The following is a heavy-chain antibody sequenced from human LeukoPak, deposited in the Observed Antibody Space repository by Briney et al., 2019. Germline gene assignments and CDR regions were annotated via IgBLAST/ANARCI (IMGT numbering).Heavy chain of an antibody. J-gene: IGHJ4*02. D-gene: IGHD3-10*01. CDR3: ATMMYGSGNYYNSDY. V-gene: IGHV4-38-2*02. CDR1: NYSISRTYH. CDR2: IYHSGTT. Sequence: YPSETLSLTCSVSNYSISRTYHWGWIRQPPGKGLEWIGTIYHSGTTYYSPSLESRVTISIHTSKNQFSLRLTSVTAADTAVYYCATMMYGSGNYYNSDYWGQGTLVTVSS.